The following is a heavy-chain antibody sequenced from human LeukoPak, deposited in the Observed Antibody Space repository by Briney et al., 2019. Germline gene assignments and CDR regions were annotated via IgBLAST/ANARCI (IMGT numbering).Heavy chain of an antibody. D-gene: IGHD2-15*01. CDR2: ISSSSSYI. V-gene: IGHV3-21*01. CDR3: ASGKCSGGSCYSSTIPYYYGMDV. Sequence: GGSLRLSCVASGFTFSSYSMNWVRQAPGKGLEWVSSISSSSSYIYYADSVKGRFTISRDNAKNSLYLQMNSLRAEDTAVYYCASGKCSGGSCYSSTIPYYYGMDVWGQGTTVTVSS. J-gene: IGHJ6*02. CDR1: GFTFSSYS.